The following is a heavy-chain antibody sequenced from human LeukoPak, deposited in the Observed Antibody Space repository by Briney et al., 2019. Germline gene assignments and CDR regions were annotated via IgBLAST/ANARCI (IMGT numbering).Heavy chain of an antibody. J-gene: IGHJ4*02. V-gene: IGHV4-59*08. CDR2: IYYSGST. CDR1: GGSISSYY. D-gene: IGHD2-15*01. Sequence: PSETLSLTCTVSGGSISSYYWSWIRQPPGKGLEWIGYIYYSGSTNYSPSLKSRVTISVDTSKNQFSLKLSSVTAADTAVYYCARHGVVVAAALDYWGQGTLVTVSS. CDR3: ARHGVVVAAALDY.